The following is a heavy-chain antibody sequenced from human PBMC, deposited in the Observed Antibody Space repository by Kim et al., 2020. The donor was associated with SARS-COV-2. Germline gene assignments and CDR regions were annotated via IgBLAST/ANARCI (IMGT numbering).Heavy chain of an antibody. V-gene: IGHV3-23*01. Sequence: ANPVKGRFTISRDNSKNTLYLQMNNLRAEDTAVYYCAKGGYGGNSEVDFWGQGTLVTVSS. J-gene: IGHJ4*02. CDR3: AKGGYGGNSEVDF. D-gene: IGHD2-21*02.